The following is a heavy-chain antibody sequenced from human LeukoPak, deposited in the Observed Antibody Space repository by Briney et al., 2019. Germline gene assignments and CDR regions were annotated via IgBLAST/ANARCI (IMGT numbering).Heavy chain of an antibody. V-gene: IGHV3-48*04. CDR3: ARDSAVPAAMGDYYYYYYMDV. CDR1: GFTFSSYG. D-gene: IGHD2-2*01. J-gene: IGHJ6*03. Sequence: GGTLRLSCAASGFTFSSYGMNWVRQAPGKGLEWVSYISSSGSTIYYADSVKGRFTISRDNAKNSLYLQMNSLRAEDTAVYYCARDSAVPAAMGDYYYYYYMDVWGKGTTVTISS. CDR2: ISSSGSTI.